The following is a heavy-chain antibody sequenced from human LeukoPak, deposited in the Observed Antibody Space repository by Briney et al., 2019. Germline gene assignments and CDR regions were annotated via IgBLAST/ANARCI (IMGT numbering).Heavy chain of an antibody. V-gene: IGHV3-48*04. CDR2: IRSSDSTT. J-gene: IGHJ4*02. CDR3: AKRADSSAHSFDY. Sequence: LTGGSLRLSCAVSGFSFSRYGMKWVRQAPGKGLEWLSYIRSSDSTTYYADSVKGRFTISRDNAKNSLYLQMDSLRVEDTAVYYCAKRADSSAHSFDYWGQGTLVTVSS. CDR1: GFSFSRYG. D-gene: IGHD3-22*01.